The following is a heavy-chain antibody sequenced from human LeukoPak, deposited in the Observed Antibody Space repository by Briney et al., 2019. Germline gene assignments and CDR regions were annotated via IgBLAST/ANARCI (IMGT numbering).Heavy chain of an antibody. J-gene: IGHJ4*02. CDR3: ARDPSQPHMAAPFFDY. D-gene: IGHD6-25*01. CDR1: GVSISSDSCY. Sequence: TSETLSLTCTVSGVSISSDSCYWGWIRQPAGGGLEWIGRIYTTGSTNYNPSLESRVTISVDTSKNQFSLKLSSVTAADTAVYYCARDPSQPHMAAPFFDYWGQGTLVTVSS. V-gene: IGHV4-61*02. CDR2: IYTTGST.